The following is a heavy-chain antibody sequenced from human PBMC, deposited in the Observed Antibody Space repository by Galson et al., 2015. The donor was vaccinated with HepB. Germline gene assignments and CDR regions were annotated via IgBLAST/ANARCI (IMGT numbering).Heavy chain of an antibody. V-gene: IGHV1-18*04. J-gene: IGHJ4*02. CDR1: GFTFITYG. D-gene: IGHD3-22*01. CDR2: INTYNGNT. CDR3: SRDRFCRSGYLLGYFDY. Sequence: SVKLSCKASGFTFITYGISWVRQAPGRGLEWMGWINTYNGNTNYAHTLQGRVTMTTDTTTNTVYLQMGSLRSDDTAMYYCSRDRFCRSGYLLGYFDYWGQGTLVTVSS.